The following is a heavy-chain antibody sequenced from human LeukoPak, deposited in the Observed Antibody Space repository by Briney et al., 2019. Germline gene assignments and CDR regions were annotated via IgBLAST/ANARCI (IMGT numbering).Heavy chain of an antibody. V-gene: IGHV4-61*02. CDR1: GGSISSGSYY. D-gene: IGHD5-18*01. CDR2: IYTSGST. CDR3: ARGRYNYALEDYFDY. J-gene: IGHJ4*02. Sequence: SQTLSLTCTVSGGSISSGSYYWSWIRQPAGKGLEWIGRIYTSGSTNYNPSLKSRVTISGDTSKNQVSLKVSSVTAADTAVYYCARGRYNYALEDYFDYWGQGTLATVSS.